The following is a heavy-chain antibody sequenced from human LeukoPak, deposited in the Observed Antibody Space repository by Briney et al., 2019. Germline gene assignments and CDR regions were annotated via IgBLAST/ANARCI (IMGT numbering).Heavy chain of an antibody. CDR2: IYYSGST. V-gene: IGHV4-59*01. Sequence: PSETLSLTCTVSGGSISSDYWSWIRQPPGKGLEWIGYIYYSGSTNYNPSLKSRVTISVDTSKNQFSLKLSSVTAADTAVYYCARDRRYYDSSGYSWFDPWGQGTLVTVSS. CDR1: GGSISSDY. D-gene: IGHD3-22*01. J-gene: IGHJ5*02. CDR3: ARDRRYYDSSGYSWFDP.